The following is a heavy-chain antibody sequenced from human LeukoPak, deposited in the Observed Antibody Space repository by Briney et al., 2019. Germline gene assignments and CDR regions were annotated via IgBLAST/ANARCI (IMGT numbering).Heavy chain of an antibody. CDR2: INPNSGGS. J-gene: IGHJ5*02. V-gene: IGHV1-2*02. Sequence: ASMKVSCKASGYTFTGYYMHWVRQAPGQGLEWMGWINPNSGGSNYAQKFQGRVTMTRDTSISTAYMELSRLRSDDTAVYYCASGCSGGDCYSGDYNWFDPWGQGTLVTVSS. CDR3: ASGCSGGDCYSGDYNWFDP. D-gene: IGHD2-15*01. CDR1: GYTFTGYY.